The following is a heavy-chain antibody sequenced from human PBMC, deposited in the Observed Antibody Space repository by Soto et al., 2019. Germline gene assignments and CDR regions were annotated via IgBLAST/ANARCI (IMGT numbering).Heavy chain of an antibody. D-gene: IGHD3-16*01. CDR2: IYYSGST. CDR3: ARSFYHGGVYVWGSYPIVAPDWGPHYHQYQLAV. J-gene: IGHJ6*04. V-gene: IGHV4-59*08. Sequence: SETLSLTCTVSGGSISSYYWSWIRQPPGKGPEWIGYIYYSGSTNYNPSLKSRVTISVDTSKNQFSLKLSSVTAADTAVYYCARSFYHGGVYVWGSYPIVAPDWGPHYHQYQLAVWGKGTTVPVSS. CDR1: GGSISSYY.